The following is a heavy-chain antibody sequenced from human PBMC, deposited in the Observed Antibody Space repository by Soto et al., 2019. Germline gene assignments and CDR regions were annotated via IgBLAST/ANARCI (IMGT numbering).Heavy chain of an antibody. CDR3: AQTHMIPLTCES. V-gene: IGHV2-5*02. CDR2: LYWDNEM. D-gene: IGHD3-16*01. Sequence: QISLKESGPTLVKPTQTLTLTCTFSGFSLSTSGVGVAWIRQPPGKALEWLALLYWDNEMRYSPSLQSRLTITRDTAKTQVVLTMTNMDPMDTATYYCAQTHMIPLTCESWGQGNLVTVSS. CDR1: GFSLSTSGVG. J-gene: IGHJ4*02.